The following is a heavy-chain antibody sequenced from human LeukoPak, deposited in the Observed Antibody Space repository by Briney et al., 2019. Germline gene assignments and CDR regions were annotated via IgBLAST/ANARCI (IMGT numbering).Heavy chain of an antibody. D-gene: IGHD3-22*01. J-gene: IGHJ4*02. CDR3: AKYPYDSSGYYFDY. CDR2: ISGSGGST. CDR1: GFAFSSYA. Sequence: GGSLRLSCAASGFAFSSYAMSWVRQAPGKGLEWVSAISGSGGSTYYADSVKGRFTISRDNSKNTLYLQMNSLRAEDTAVYYCAKYPYDSSGYYFDYWGQGTLVTVSS. V-gene: IGHV3-23*01.